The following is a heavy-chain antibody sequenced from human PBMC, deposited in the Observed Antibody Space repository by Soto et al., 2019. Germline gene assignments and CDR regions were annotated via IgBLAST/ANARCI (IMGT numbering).Heavy chain of an antibody. CDR3: ARGSRGPIRYCTNGVCYNNWFDP. CDR2: INHSGST. D-gene: IGHD2-8*01. J-gene: IGHJ5*02. V-gene: IGHV4-34*01. CDR1: GGSFSGYY. Sequence: SETLSLTCAVYGGSFSGYYWSWIRQPPGKGLEWIGEINHSGSTNYNPSLKSRVTISVDTSKNQFSLKLSSVTAADTAVYYCARGSRGPIRYCTNGVCYNNWFDPWGQGTLVTVSS.